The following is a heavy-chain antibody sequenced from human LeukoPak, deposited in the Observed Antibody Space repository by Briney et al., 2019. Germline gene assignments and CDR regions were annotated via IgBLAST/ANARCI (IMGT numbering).Heavy chain of an antibody. CDR2: IIPVLDMA. Sequence: GASVKVSCKASGGTFSNYAISWVRQAPGQGPEWMGRIIPVLDMADYAQKFQGRVTISADKSTSTAYVELIRLTAEDTAVYYCARRDRGYGYGFAYWGQGTLVTVSS. D-gene: IGHD5-18*01. V-gene: IGHV1-69*04. CDR3: ARRDRGYGYGFAY. CDR1: GGTFSNYA. J-gene: IGHJ4*02.